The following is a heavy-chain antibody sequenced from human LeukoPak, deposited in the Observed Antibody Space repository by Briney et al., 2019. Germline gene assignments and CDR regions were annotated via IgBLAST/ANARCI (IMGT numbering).Heavy chain of an antibody. D-gene: IGHD6-19*01. Sequence: GGSLRLSCAASGFTFSTYSMNWVRQAPGRGLEWVSYISSGGSTTHDADSVKGRFTISRDNAKNSLYLQMNSLRAEDTAVYYCARDPAGAGIYYDYWGQGTPVTVSS. CDR2: ISSGGSTT. CDR1: GFTFSTYS. J-gene: IGHJ4*02. CDR3: ARDPAGAGIYYDY. V-gene: IGHV3-48*01.